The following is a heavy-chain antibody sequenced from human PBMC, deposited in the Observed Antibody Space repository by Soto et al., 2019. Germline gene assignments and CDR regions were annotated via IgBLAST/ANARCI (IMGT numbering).Heavy chain of an antibody. CDR2: ISAYNGNT. CDR1: GYTFTSYG. D-gene: IGHD2-2*01. J-gene: IGHJ4*02. V-gene: IGHV1-18*01. CDR3: ARYQLPLHYPDY. Sequence: ASVKVSCKASGYTFTSYGISWVRQAPGQGLEWMGWISAYNGNTDYAQKLQGRVTMTTDTSTSTAYMELRSLRSDDTAVYYGARYQLPLHYPDYWGQGTLVTVSS.